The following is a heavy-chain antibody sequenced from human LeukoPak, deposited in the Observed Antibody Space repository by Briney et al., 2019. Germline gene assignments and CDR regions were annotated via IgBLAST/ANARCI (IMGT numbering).Heavy chain of an antibody. V-gene: IGHV3-23*01. CDR2: ISGSGGST. D-gene: IGHD6-19*01. CDR1: GFTFSSYA. J-gene: IGHJ4*02. Sequence: GGSLRLSCAASGFTFSSYAMSWVRQAPGKGLEWVSAISGSGGSTYYADSVKGRFTISRDNSKNTLYLQMNSLRAEDTAVYYCAKMSGAGTIGRAHHRIFDYWGQGTLVTVSS. CDR3: AKMSGAGTIGRAHHRIFDY.